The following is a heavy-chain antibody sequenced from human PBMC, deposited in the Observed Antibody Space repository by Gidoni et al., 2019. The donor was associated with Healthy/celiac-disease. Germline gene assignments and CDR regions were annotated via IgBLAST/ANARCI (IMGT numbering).Heavy chain of an antibody. V-gene: IGHV4-4*07. CDR2: IYTSGST. D-gene: IGHD6-19*01. CDR1: GGSISSYY. J-gene: IGHJ4*02. CDR3: ARVWYSSGWYFDY. Sequence: QVQLQESGPGLVKPSETLSLTCPVPGGSISSYYWGWIRQPAGKGLEWIGRIYTSGSTNSNPSLKSRVTMSVDTSKNQFSLKLSSVTAADTAVYYCARVWYSSGWYFDYWGQGTLVTVSS.